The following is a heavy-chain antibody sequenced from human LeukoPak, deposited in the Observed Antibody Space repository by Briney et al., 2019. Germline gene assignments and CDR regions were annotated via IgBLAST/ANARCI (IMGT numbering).Heavy chain of an antibody. CDR2: ISWNSGSI. J-gene: IGHJ5*02. D-gene: IGHD3-10*01. CDR3: AKPHGSGGPS. V-gene: IGHV3-9*01. Sequence: GRSLRLSCAASGFTFDDYAMHWVRQAPGKGLEWVSGISWNSGSIGYADSVKGRFTISRDNAKNSLYLQMNSLRAEDTALYYCAKPHGSGGPSWGQGTLVTVSS. CDR1: GFTFDDYA.